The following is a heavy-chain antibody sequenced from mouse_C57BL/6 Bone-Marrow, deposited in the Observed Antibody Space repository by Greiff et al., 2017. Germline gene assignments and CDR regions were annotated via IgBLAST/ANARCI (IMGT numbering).Heavy chain of an antibody. CDR3: ARHYYGSWFAY. Sequence: QVQLQQSDAELVKPGASVKLSCKVSGYTFTDHTIHWMKQRPEQGLEWIGNIYPRDGSTKYNEKFKGKATLTADKSSSTAYMQLNSLTSEDSAVYFWARHYYGSWFAYWGQGTLVTVAA. CDR2: IYPRDGST. D-gene: IGHD1-1*01. J-gene: IGHJ3*01. CDR1: GYTFTDHT. V-gene: IGHV1-78*01.